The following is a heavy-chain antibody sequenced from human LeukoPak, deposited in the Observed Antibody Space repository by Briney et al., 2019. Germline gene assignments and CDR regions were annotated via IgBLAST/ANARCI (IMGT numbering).Heavy chain of an antibody. D-gene: IGHD6-19*01. CDR1: GGSFSGYY. V-gene: IGHV4-34*01. J-gene: IGHJ4*02. Sequence: LETLSLTCAVSGGSFSGYYWSWIRQPPGKGLEWIGEINHSGSTNYNPSLKSRVTISVDTSKNQFSLKLSSVTAADTAVYYCARWGSGWPYFDYWGQGTLVTVSS. CDR2: INHSGST. CDR3: ARWGSGWPYFDY.